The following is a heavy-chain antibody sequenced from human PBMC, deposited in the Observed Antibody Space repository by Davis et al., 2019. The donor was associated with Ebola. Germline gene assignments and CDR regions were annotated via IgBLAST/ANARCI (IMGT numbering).Heavy chain of an antibody. Sequence: SETLSLTCAVYGGSFSGYYWSWIRQPPGKGLEWIGEINHSGSTNYNPSLKSRVTISVDTPKNQFSLKLSSVTAADTAVYYCARGSPYYDFWSGYYGPIDYWGQGTLVTVSS. J-gene: IGHJ4*02. D-gene: IGHD3-3*01. CDR2: INHSGST. CDR1: GGSFSGYY. CDR3: ARGSPYYDFWSGYYGPIDY. V-gene: IGHV4-34*01.